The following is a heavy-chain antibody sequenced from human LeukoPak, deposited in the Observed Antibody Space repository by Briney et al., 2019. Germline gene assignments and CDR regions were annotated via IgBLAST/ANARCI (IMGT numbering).Heavy chain of an antibody. CDR2: IKQDGSEK. V-gene: IGHV3-7*04. CDR3: ARGGSGYYAESIFDY. D-gene: IGHD3-3*01. CDR1: GFTFISYW. J-gene: IGHJ4*02. Sequence: GGSLRLSCAASGFTFISYWIGWVGQAPGKGREWLANIKQDGSEKYYVDSVKGRFTISRDNAKNSLYLQMNSLRAEDTAVYYCARGGSGYYAESIFDYWGQGTLVTVSS.